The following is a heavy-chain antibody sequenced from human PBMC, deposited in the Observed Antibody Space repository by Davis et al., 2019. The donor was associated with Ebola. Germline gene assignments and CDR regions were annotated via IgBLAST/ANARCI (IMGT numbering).Heavy chain of an antibody. CDR3: ATDSPFDF. Sequence: PAGSLRPSCEASGFTSTDYYISWVRQAPGKGLEWVANIKQDGSDRFYVDSVKGRFTISRDNARNSVYLQMTNLRVDDTAVYYCATDSPFDFWGQGTMVIVSS. V-gene: IGHV3-7*03. CDR2: IKQDGSDR. J-gene: IGHJ3*01. CDR1: GFTSTDYY.